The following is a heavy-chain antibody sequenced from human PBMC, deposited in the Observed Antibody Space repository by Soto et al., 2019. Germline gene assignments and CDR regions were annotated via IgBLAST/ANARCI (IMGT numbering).Heavy chain of an antibody. CDR1: GGSFNTYA. V-gene: IGHV1-69*12. D-gene: IGHD2-2*01. CDR3: GRGCYCLGPSCPTGWGGIDI. J-gene: IGHJ3*02. Sequence: QVQLVQSGAEVKKPGSSVKVSCKASGGSFNTYAINWVRQVPGQGLGWMGGIIPVFGGANYAQKLQGRVTITADGSTNPAYVELSSLRSEDAPVYYWGRGCYCLGPSCPTGWGGIDIWSQGTLVTVSS. CDR2: IIPVFGGA.